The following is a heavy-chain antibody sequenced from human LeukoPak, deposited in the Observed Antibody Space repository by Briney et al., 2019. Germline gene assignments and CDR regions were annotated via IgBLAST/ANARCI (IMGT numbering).Heavy chain of an antibody. CDR1: GGTFSRYA. V-gene: IGHV1-69*04. CDR3: ARGPDNYFDY. D-gene: IGHD3-9*01. CDR2: IIPILGIA. J-gene: IGHJ4*02. Sequence: ASVKVSCKASGGTFSRYAISWVRQAPGQGLEWMGRIIPILGIANYAQKFQGRVTITADKSTSTAYMELSSLRSEDTAVYYCARGPDNYFDYWGQGTLVTVSS.